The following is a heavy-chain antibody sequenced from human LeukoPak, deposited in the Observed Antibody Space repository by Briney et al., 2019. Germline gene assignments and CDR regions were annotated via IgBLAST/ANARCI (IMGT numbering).Heavy chain of an antibody. CDR2: IYSGGST. CDR3: ARALGGYDYYMDV. V-gene: IGHV3-66*02. J-gene: IGHJ6*03. CDR1: GFTVSSNY. D-gene: IGHD3-16*01. Sequence: GGSLRLSCAASGFTVSSNYMSWVRQVPGKGLEWVSVIYSGGSTYYADSVKGRFTISRDNSKNTLYLQMNSLRVEDTAVYYCARALGGYDYYMDVWGKGTTVTVSS.